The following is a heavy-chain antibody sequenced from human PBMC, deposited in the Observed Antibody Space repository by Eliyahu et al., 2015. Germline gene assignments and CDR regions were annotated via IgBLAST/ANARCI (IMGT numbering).Heavy chain of an antibody. Sequence: AASGFTFSNAWMSWVRQXPGKGLEWVGRIKSKTDGGTTDYAAPVKGRFTISRDDSKNTLYLQMNSLKTEDTAVYYCTTDLHLAVVSYWGQGTLVTVSS. J-gene: IGHJ4*02. V-gene: IGHV3-15*01. CDR2: IKSKTDGGTT. CDR1: GFTFSNAW. D-gene: IGHD6-19*01. CDR3: TTDLHLAVVSY.